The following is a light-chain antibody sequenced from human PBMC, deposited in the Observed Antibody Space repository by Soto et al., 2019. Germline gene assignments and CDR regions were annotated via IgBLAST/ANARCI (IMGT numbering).Light chain of an antibody. CDR3: QQYNTYPYA. CDR2: EAS. Sequence: DIQMTQSPSTLSASVGDRVTITCRASQSTSTWLAWYQQRPGKTPKLLISEASKLESGVPSRFSGSGSGTEFTLTISSLQPDDFATYYCQQYNTYPYAFGQGTKVEIK. CDR1: QSTSTW. V-gene: IGKV1-5*03. J-gene: IGKJ1*01.